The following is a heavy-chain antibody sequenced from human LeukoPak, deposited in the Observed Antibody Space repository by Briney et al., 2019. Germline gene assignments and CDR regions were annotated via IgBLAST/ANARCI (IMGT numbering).Heavy chain of an antibody. CDR3: ARDRGQQLRTTFDY. Sequence: GGSLRLSCAAPGFTFSSYSMNWVRQAPGKGLEWASSISSSSSYIYYADSVKGRFTISRDNAKNSLYLQMNSLRAEDTAVYYCARDRGQQLRTTFDYWGQGNLVTVSS. J-gene: IGHJ4*02. D-gene: IGHD6-13*01. CDR2: ISSSSSYI. V-gene: IGHV3-21*01. CDR1: GFTFSSYS.